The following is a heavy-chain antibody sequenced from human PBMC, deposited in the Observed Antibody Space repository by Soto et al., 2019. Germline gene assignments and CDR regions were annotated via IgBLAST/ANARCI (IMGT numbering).Heavy chain of an antibody. CDR2: IDPSDSYT. J-gene: IGHJ6*02. V-gene: IGHV5-10-1*01. CDR3: ASYLGGGGYYYGMDV. Sequence: PGESLKISCKGSGYSFTSYWISWVRQMPGKGLEWMGRIDPSDSYTNYSPSFQGHVTISADKSISAAYLQWSSLKASDTAMYYCASYLGGGGYYYGMDVWGQGTTVTVSS. CDR1: GYSFTSYW. D-gene: IGHD3-16*01.